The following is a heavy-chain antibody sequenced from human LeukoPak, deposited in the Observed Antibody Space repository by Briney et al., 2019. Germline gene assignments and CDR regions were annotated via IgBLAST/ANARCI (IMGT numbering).Heavy chain of an antibody. CDR1: GGSISSGGYY. D-gene: IGHD3-22*01. J-gene: IGHJ4*02. V-gene: IGHV4-31*03. CDR3: ARDIYDSSGYYSDY. Sequence: SQTLSLTCTVSGGSISSGGYYWSWIRQHPGKGLEWIGYIYYSGSTYYNPSLKSRVTISVVTSKNQFSLKLSSVTAADTAVYYCARDIYDSSGYYSDYWGQGTLVTVSS. CDR2: IYYSGST.